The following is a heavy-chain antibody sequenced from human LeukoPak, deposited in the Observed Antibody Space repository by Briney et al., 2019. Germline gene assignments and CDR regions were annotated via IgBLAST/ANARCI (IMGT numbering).Heavy chain of an antibody. Sequence: QPGGSLRLSCAASGFTFSSYAMNWVRQAPGKGLEWVSGISGSDDSTYYADSVKGRFTISRDIPRNTLYLQMNSLRAEDTAVYYCAKDSGHRSSWYYWGQGTLVTVFS. CDR1: GFTFSSYA. V-gene: IGHV3-23*01. CDR3: AKDSGHRSSWYY. CDR2: ISGSDDST. J-gene: IGHJ4*02. D-gene: IGHD6-13*01.